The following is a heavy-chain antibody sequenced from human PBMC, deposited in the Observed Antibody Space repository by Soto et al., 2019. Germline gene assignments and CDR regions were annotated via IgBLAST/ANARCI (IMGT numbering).Heavy chain of an antibody. V-gene: IGHV1-69*13. CDR2: IIPIFGTA. CDR3: ARDLIVATIGPYYYYGMDV. Sequence: SVKVSCKASGGTFSSYAISWVRQAPGQGLEWMGGIIPIFGTANYAQKFQGRVTITADESTSTAYMELSSLRSEDTAVYYCARDLIVATIGPYYYYGMDVWGQGTTVTVSS. J-gene: IGHJ6*02. D-gene: IGHD5-12*01. CDR1: GGTFSSYA.